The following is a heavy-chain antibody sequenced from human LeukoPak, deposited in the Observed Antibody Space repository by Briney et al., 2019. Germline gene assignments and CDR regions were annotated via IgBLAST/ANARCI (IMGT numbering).Heavy chain of an antibody. D-gene: IGHD3-10*01. CDR3: AKDSGDGSGFDL. J-gene: IGHJ5*02. V-gene: IGHV3-30*18. Sequence: PGGSLRLSCAASGFIFSDHAMTWVRQAPGKGLEWVAVISYDGSNKYYADSVKGRFTISRDNSKNTLYLQMNSLRAEDTAVYYCAKDSGDGSGFDLWGQGTLVTVSS. CDR1: GFIFSDHA. CDR2: ISYDGSNK.